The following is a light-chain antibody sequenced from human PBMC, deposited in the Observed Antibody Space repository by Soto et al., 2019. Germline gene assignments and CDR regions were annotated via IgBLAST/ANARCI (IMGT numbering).Light chain of an antibody. Sequence: QSALTQPASVSGSPGQSIAISCTGTSSEVGAYNSVSWYQQYPGKAPKLMIHDVSNRPSGVSNRFSGSKSGSTASLTISGLQAEDEADYYCSSYTSSSSYGFGSGTKVTVL. CDR1: SSEVGAYNS. CDR2: DVS. V-gene: IGLV2-14*01. CDR3: SSYTSSSSYG. J-gene: IGLJ1*01.